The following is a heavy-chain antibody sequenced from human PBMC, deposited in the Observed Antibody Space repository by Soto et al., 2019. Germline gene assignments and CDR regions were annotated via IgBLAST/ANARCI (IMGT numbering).Heavy chain of an antibody. D-gene: IGHD6-19*01. CDR3: ARAPLYSSGWFDP. Sequence: SETLSLTCTVSGGSISSYYWSWIRQPPGKGLEWIGYIYYSGSTNYNPSLKSRVTISVATSKNQFSLKLSSVTAADTAVYYCARAPLYSSGWFDPWGQGTLVTVSS. V-gene: IGHV4-59*01. CDR1: GGSISSYY. CDR2: IYYSGST. J-gene: IGHJ5*02.